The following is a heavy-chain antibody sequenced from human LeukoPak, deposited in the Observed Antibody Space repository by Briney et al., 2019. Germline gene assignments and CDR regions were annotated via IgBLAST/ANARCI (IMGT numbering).Heavy chain of an antibody. CDR3: AGTNYYDSSDAFDI. D-gene: IGHD3-22*01. J-gene: IGHJ3*02. CDR2: INPNSGGT. CDR1: GYTFTGYY. V-gene: IGHV1-2*02. Sequence: ASVKVSCKASGYTFTGYYIHWVRQAPGQGLEWMGWINPNSGGTKYAQKFQGRVTMTRDTSISTAYMELSRLTSDDTAVYYCAGTNYYDSSDAFDIWGQGTMVTVSS.